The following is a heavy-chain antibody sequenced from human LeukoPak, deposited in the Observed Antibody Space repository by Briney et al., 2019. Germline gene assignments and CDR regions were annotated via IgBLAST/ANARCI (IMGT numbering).Heavy chain of an antibody. CDR2: IIPVLSTA. D-gene: IGHD3-22*01. CDR1: GDTFSRYA. CDR3: ARDPLYYYDSPYDAFDI. V-gene: IGHV1-69*13. Sequence: ASVKVSCKASGDTFSRYAISWVRQAPGQGLEWMGGIIPVLSTANYAQKFQDRVTITADESTSTAYMELSSLRSEDTAVYYCARDPLYYYDSPYDAFDIWGQGTMVTVSS. J-gene: IGHJ3*02.